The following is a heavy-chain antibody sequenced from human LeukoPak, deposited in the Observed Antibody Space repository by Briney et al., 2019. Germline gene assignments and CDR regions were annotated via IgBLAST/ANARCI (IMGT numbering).Heavy chain of an antibody. D-gene: IGHD2-15*01. CDR3: AREVTPLYCSDGSCYVWFDP. Sequence: ASVKVSSKASGYTFTSYDINWVRQVPGQGLEWMGWMNPNSGNTGYAQKFQGRVTMTRNTSISTAYMELSSLRSEDTAVYYCAREVTPLYCSDGSCYVWFDPWGQGTLVTVSS. CDR1: GYTFTSYD. J-gene: IGHJ5*02. V-gene: IGHV1-8*01. CDR2: MNPNSGNT.